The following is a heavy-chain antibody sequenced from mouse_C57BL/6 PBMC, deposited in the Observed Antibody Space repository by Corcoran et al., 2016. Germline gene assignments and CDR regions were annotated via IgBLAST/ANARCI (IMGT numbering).Heavy chain of an antibody. CDR1: GYTFTTYG. Sequence: QIQLVQSGPELKKPGETVKISCKASGYTFTTYGMSWVKQAPGKGLKWMGWINTYSGVPTYADDFKGRFAFSLETSASTAYLQINNLKNEDTATYFWARWRDYETPYYAMDYWGQGTSVTVSS. J-gene: IGHJ4*01. V-gene: IGHV9-3*01. D-gene: IGHD2-4*01. CDR3: ARWRDYETPYYAMDY. CDR2: INTYSGVP.